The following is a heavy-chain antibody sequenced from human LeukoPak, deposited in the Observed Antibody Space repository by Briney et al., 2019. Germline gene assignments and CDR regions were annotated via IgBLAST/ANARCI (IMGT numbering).Heavy chain of an antibody. CDR1: GYTFTGYY. CDR3: ARDPYDYCGSGSYYPHGYGFDY. D-gene: IGHD3-10*01. J-gene: IGHJ4*02. CDR2: INPNSGGT. Sequence: ASVKVSCKASGYTFTGYYMHWVRQAPGQGLEWMGWINPNSGGTNYAQKFQGRVTMTRDTSISTAYMELSRLRSDDTAVYYCARDPYDYCGSGSYYPHGYGFDYWGQGTLVTVSS. V-gene: IGHV1-2*02.